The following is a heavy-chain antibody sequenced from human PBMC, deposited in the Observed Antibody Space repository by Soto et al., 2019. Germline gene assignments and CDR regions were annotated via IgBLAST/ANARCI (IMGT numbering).Heavy chain of an antibody. V-gene: IGHV4-34*01. D-gene: IGHD2-15*01. J-gene: IGHJ3*02. Sequence: PSETLSLTCAVYGGSFSGYYWSWIRQPPGKGLEWIGEINHSGSTNYNPSLKSRVTISVDTSKNQFSLKLSSVTAADTAVYYCARFLVPSFYCSGGSCYKGRAFDIWGQGTMVTVSS. CDR2: INHSGST. CDR1: GGSFSGYY. CDR3: ARFLVPSFYCSGGSCYKGRAFDI.